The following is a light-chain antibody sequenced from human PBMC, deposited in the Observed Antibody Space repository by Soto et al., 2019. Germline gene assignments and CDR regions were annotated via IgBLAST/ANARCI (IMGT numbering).Light chain of an antibody. CDR1: QSISTW. CDR3: QQYSSYWT. V-gene: IGKV1-5*03. Sequence: DVRMTQSPSSLSASVGDRVSITCRASQSISTWLAWYQQKPGKAPKLLIYIASSLESGVPSRFSGSGSGTEFTLTISSLQPADFATYYCQQYSSYWTFGQGTKVDI. J-gene: IGKJ1*01. CDR2: IAS.